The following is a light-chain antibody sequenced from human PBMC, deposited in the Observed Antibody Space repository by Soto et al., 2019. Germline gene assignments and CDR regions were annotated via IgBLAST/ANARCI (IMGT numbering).Light chain of an antibody. Sequence: EIVLTQSPATLSLSPGEGASLSCRASQTISTYLAWYQQRPGQVPRLIIYGVSKRAPAIPPRFSGSGSGTDFTLSVSVLETEDFATYYCHPRTNSPPLTFGQGTSVDLK. J-gene: IGKJ1*01. CDR3: HPRTNSPPLT. CDR1: QTISTY. V-gene: IGKV3-11*01. CDR2: GVS.